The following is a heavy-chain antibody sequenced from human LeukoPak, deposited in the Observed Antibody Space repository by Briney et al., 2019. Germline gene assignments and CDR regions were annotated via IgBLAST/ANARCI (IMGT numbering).Heavy chain of an antibody. CDR3: AREGSSNPRLYYYYMDV. Sequence: ASVKVSCKASGYTFTGYYMHWVRQAPGQGLEWMGWINPNSGGTNYAQKFQGRVTMTRDTSISTAYMELSRLRSDDTAVYYCAREGSSNPRLYYYYMDVWGKGTTVTVSS. CDR1: GYTFTGYY. D-gene: IGHD6-13*01. CDR2: INPNSGGT. J-gene: IGHJ6*03. V-gene: IGHV1-2*02.